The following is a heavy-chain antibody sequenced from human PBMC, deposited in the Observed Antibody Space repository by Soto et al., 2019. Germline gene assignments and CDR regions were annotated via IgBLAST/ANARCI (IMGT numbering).Heavy chain of an antibody. CDR3: ARGDSSGWYGHYYYYGMDV. Sequence: ASVKVSCKASGYTFTSYDINWVRQATGQGLEWMGWMNPNSGNTGYAQKFQGGVTMTRNTPISTAYMELSSLRSEDTAVYYCARGDSSGWYGHYYYYGMDVWGQGTTVTVSS. D-gene: IGHD6-19*01. V-gene: IGHV1-8*01. CDR2: MNPNSGNT. CDR1: GYTFTSYD. J-gene: IGHJ6*02.